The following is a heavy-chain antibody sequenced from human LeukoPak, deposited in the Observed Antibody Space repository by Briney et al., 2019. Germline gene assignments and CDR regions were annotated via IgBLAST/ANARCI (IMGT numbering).Heavy chain of an antibody. D-gene: IGHD1-26*01. CDR2: IYAGGTT. J-gene: IGHJ4*02. CDR1: GFTFSDYA. Sequence: GGSLRLSCAASGFTFSDYAMTWVRQAPGKGLEWVSVIYAGGTTYYPDSVKGRFTISRDNSKNTLYLQMDSLRSEDTAVYYCATNGYSGTYNRYFDSWGQGTLVTVSS. V-gene: IGHV3-53*05. CDR3: ATNGYSGTYNRYFDS.